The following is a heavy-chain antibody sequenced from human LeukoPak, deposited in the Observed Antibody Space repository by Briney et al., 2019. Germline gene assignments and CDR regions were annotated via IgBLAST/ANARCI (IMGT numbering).Heavy chain of an antibody. CDR3: ARGYCRGGSCYHYYYGMDV. J-gene: IGHJ6*02. Sequence: PSETLSLTCAVYGGSFSGYYWSWIRQPPGKGLEWIGEINHSGSTNYNPSLKSRVTISVDTSKNQFSLKLSSVTAADTAVYYCARGYCRGGSCYHYYYGMDVWGQGTTVTVSS. CDR1: GGSFSGYY. D-gene: IGHD2-15*01. V-gene: IGHV4-34*01. CDR2: INHSGST.